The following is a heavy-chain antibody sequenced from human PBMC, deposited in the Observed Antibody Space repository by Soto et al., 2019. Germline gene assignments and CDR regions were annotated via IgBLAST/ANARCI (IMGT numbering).Heavy chain of an antibody. CDR3: VRDVSRPPLPDGDV. CDR2: IEQDGSDK. V-gene: IGHV3-7*05. J-gene: IGHJ6*02. CDR1: GFTFSNYW. D-gene: IGHD2-2*01. Sequence: GGSLRLSCAASGFTFSNYWMSWVRQAPGKGLEWVANIEQDGSDKYYVDSVKGRFTISRDNAKNSLYLQMNSLRAEDTAVYFWVRDVSRPPLPDGDVWGQGTTVTVSS.